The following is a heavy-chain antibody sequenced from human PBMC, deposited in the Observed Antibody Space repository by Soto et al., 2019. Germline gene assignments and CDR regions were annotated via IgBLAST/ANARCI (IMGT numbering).Heavy chain of an antibody. CDR3: ARGLDYDFWSGYYTDNWFDP. V-gene: IGHV1-18*01. CDR2: ISAYNGNT. Sequence: ASVKVSCKASGYTFTSYGISWVRQAPGQGLEWMGWISAYNGNTNYAQKLQGRVTMTTDTSTSTAYMELRSLRSDDTAVYYCARGLDYDFWSGYYTDNWFDPWGQGTLVTVS. D-gene: IGHD3-3*01. CDR1: GYTFTSYG. J-gene: IGHJ5*02.